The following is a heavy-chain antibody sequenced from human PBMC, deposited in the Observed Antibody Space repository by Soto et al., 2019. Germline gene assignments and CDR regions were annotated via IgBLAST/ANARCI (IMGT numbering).Heavy chain of an antibody. Sequence: EVQLVESGGGLVKPGGSLRLSCAASGFTFSNAWMNWVRQAPGKGLEWVGRIKSKTDGGTTDYAAPVKGRFTISRDDSKNTLYLQMNSLKTEDTAVYYCTPIAVAGYYYLDYWGQGTLVTVSS. D-gene: IGHD6-19*01. CDR2: IKSKTDGGTT. V-gene: IGHV3-15*07. CDR3: TPIAVAGYYYLDY. J-gene: IGHJ4*02. CDR1: GFTFSNAW.